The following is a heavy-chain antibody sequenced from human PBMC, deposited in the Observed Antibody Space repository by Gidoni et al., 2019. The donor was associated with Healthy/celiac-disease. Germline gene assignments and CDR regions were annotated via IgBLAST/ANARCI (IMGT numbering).Heavy chain of an antibody. V-gene: IGHV3-21*01. CDR3: ARTYYDSSGYSTDY. CDR1: GFTFSSYS. CDR2: ISSSSSYI. Sequence: EVQLVESGGGLVKPGGSLRLSCAASGFTFSSYSMNWVRQAPGKGLEWVSSISSSSSYIYYADSVKGRFTISRDNAKNSLYLQMNSLRAEDTAVYYCARTYYDSSGYSTDYWGQGTLVTVSS. D-gene: IGHD3-22*01. J-gene: IGHJ4*02.